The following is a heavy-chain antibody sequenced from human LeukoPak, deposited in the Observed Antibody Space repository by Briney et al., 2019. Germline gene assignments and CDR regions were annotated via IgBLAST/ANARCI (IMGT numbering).Heavy chain of an antibody. D-gene: IGHD3-22*01. Sequence: PGGSLRLSCATSGFTFSTFWMHWVRQAPGKGLVWVSRINHDGRSTNYADSVKGRFTISRDNAKNTLHLQMNSLRAEDTAVYYCVRDWGYDSSGYWQKYFDSWGQGTLVTVSS. CDR2: INHDGRST. CDR3: VRDWGYDSSGYWQKYFDS. J-gene: IGHJ4*02. V-gene: IGHV3-74*01. CDR1: GFTFSTFW.